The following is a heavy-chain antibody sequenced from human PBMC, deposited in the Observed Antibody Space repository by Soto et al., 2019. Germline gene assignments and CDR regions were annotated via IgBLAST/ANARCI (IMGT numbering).Heavy chain of an antibody. Sequence: GGSLRLSCAASGFTFSSYGMHWVRQAPGKGLEWVAVISYDGSNKYYADSVKGRFTISRDNSKNTLYLQMNSLRAEDTAVYYCAKTSHYDILTGANYYYYYGMDVWGQGTTVTVSS. J-gene: IGHJ6*02. V-gene: IGHV3-30*18. D-gene: IGHD3-9*01. CDR2: ISYDGSNK. CDR3: AKTSHYDILTGANYYYYYGMDV. CDR1: GFTFSSYG.